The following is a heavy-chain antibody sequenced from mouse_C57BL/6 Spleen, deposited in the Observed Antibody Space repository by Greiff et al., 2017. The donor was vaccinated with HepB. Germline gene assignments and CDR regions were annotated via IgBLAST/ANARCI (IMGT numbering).Heavy chain of an antibody. V-gene: IGHV1-22*01. J-gene: IGHJ2*01. CDR2: INPNNGGT. CDR1: GYTFTDYN. CDR3: VDYSNYEGVFDY. D-gene: IGHD2-5*01. Sequence: LVEPGASVKMSCKASGYTFTDYNMHWVKQSHGKSLEWIGYINPNNGGTSYNQKFKGKATLTVNKSSSTAYMELRSLTSEDSAVYYCVDYSNYEGVFDYWGQGTTLTVSS.